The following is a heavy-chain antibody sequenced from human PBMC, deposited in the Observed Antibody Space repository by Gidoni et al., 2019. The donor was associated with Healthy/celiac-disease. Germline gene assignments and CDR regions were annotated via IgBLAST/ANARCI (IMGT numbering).Heavy chain of an antibody. CDR1: GGSISSSSYY. V-gene: IGHV4-39*01. CDR3: AGIVVVIARNYYYGMDV. J-gene: IGHJ6*02. Sequence: QLQLQESGPGLVKPSETLSLTCTVSGGSISSSSYYWGWIRQPPGKGLEWIGSIYYSGSTYYNPSLKSRVTISVDTSKNQFSLKLSSVTAADTAVYYCAGIVVVIARNYYYGMDVWGQGTTVTVSS. CDR2: IYYSGST. D-gene: IGHD2-21*01.